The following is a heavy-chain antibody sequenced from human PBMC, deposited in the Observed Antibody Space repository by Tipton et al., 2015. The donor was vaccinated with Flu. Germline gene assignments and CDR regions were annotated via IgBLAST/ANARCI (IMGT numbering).Heavy chain of an antibody. CDR2: IFYSWST. CDR1: GGSISAYS. CDR3: ARLAYGSGTYFFDY. D-gene: IGHD3-10*01. Sequence: TLSLTCTVSGGSISAYSWSWIRQPPGYALEWIGYIFYSWSTDYNPSLKSRVTILVDTSKNQFSLKLSSLTAGDSTVYFCARLAYGSGTYFFDYWGQGTLVIVSS. J-gene: IGHJ4*02. V-gene: IGHV4-59*08.